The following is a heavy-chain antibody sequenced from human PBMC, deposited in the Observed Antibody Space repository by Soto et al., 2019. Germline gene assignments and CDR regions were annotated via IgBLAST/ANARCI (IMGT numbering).Heavy chain of an antibody. CDR3: ARAEGYYYDSSGQFDY. V-gene: IGHV4-59*01. CDR1: GGSISSYY. CDR2: IYYSGST. J-gene: IGHJ4*02. D-gene: IGHD3-22*01. Sequence: SETLSLTCTVSGGSISSYYWSWIRQPPGKGLEWIGYIYYSGSTNYNPSLKSRVTISVDTSKNQFSLKLSSVTAADTAVYYCARAEGYYYDSSGQFDYWGQGTLVTVSS.